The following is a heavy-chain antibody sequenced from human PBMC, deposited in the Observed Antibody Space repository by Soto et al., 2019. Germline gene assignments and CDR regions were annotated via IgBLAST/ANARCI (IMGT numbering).Heavy chain of an antibody. J-gene: IGHJ4*02. Sequence: QLTLKESGPTLVKPTQTLTLTCTFSGFSLTTSGVGVGWIRQTPGEALDWLPLIFWDDDKRYSPSLKSRLTLXKXXSKNQVVLTMTNVDPVDTATYYCARHYWKYGTFDYWGQGTLVTVSS. D-gene: IGHD1-7*01. CDR2: IFWDDDK. V-gene: IGHV2-5*02. CDR3: ARHYWKYGTFDY. CDR1: GFSLTTSGVG.